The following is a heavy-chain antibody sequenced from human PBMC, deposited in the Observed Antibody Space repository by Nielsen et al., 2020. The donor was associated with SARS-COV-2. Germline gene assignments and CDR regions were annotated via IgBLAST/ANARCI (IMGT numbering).Heavy chain of an antibody. D-gene: IGHD3-10*01. CDR3: ARVYYYGSGSRRPYYYGMDV. CDR2: INHSGST. Sequence: WIRQPPGKGLGWIGEINHSGSTNYNPSLKSRVTISVDTSKNQFSLKLSSVTAADTAVYYCARVYYYGSGSRRPYYYGMDVWGQGTTVTVSS. J-gene: IGHJ6*02. V-gene: IGHV4-34*13.